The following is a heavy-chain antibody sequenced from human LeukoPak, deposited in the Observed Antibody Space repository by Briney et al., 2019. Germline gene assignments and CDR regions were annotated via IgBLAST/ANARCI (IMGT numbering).Heavy chain of an antibody. CDR3: AKDSSRGGSYYDY. CDR2: ISDSGGST. D-gene: IGHD1-26*01. J-gene: IGHJ4*02. Sequence: PGGSLRLSCAASGFTFSTYAMSWVRQAPGKGLRWVSGISDSGGSTYYADSVKGRFTISRDTSKNTLYLQMNSLRAEDTAVYYCAKDSSRGGSYYDYWGQGTLVTVSS. CDR1: GFTFSTYA. V-gene: IGHV3-23*01.